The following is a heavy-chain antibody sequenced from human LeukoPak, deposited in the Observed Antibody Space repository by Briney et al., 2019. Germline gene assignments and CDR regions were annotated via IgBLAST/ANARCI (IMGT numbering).Heavy chain of an antibody. CDR1: GFTFSSYV. D-gene: IGHD3-22*01. V-gene: IGHV3-23*01. CDR2: ISGSGGST. J-gene: IGHJ4*02. Sequence: GGSLRLSCAASGFTFSSYVMSWVRQAPGKGLEWVAAISGSGGSTYYADSVKGRFTISRDNSKNTLYLQMNSLRAEDTAVYYCAKDLDDSSGYADYWGQGTLVTVSS. CDR3: AKDLDDSSGYADY.